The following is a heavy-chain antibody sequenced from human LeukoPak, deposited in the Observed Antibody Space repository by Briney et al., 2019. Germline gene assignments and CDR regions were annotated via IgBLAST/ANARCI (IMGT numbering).Heavy chain of an antibody. CDR3: ASRSSIWSGYQDTLYYFDS. J-gene: IGHJ4*02. CDR2: IYYSGST. D-gene: IGHD3-3*01. Sequence: SETLSLTCTVSGGSISSYYWSWIRQPPGKRLEWIGHIYYSGSTTYNPSLKSRVTISVDTSKNQFSLKLSSVTAADTAVYYCASRSSIWSGYQDTLYYFDSWGQGTLVTVSS. CDR1: GGSISSYY. V-gene: IGHV4-59*01.